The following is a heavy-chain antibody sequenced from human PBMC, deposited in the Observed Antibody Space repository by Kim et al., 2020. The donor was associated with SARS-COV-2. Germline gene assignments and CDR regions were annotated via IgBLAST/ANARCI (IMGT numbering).Heavy chain of an antibody. D-gene: IGHD1-26*01. Sequence: SETLSLTCTVSGGSISSYYWSWIRQPAGKGLEWIGRIYTSGSTNYNPSLKSRVTMSVDTSKNQFSLKLSSVTAADTAVYYCARDRVGSGSYFLDYWGQGTLVTVSS. V-gene: IGHV4-4*07. CDR3: ARDRVGSGSYFLDY. CDR1: GGSISSYY. CDR2: IYTSGST. J-gene: IGHJ4*02.